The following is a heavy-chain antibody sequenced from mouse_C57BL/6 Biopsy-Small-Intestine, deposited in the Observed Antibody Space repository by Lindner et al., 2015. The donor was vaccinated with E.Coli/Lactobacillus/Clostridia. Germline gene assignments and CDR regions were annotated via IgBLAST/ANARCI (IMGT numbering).Heavy chain of an antibody. CDR2: ILPGSGNI. V-gene: IGHV1-9*01. Sequence: VQLQESGSDLMKPGVSVQLSCKASGYTFTGYWIEWVKQRPGHGLEWIGEILPGSGNIYSNEKFRGKATFTADTSSNTAYMQLSSLPTEDSAIYYCARYGILRDAMDFWGQGTSVTVSS. CDR3: ARYGILRDAMDF. CDR1: GYTFTGYW. J-gene: IGHJ4*01. D-gene: IGHD1-1*01.